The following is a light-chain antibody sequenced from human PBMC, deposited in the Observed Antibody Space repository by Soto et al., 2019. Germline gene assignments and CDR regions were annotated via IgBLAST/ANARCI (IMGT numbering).Light chain of an antibody. CDR1: QSVSSH. CDR3: QQRTNWLYT. CDR2: GAS. J-gene: IGKJ2*01. Sequence: EIVLTKSPATLSLSPGERATLSCRASQSVSSHLAWYQQKPGQAPRLLIYGASNRATGIPARFSGSGSGTDFTLTISSLEPEDFAVYYCQQRTNWLYTFGQGTKLEIK. V-gene: IGKV3-11*01.